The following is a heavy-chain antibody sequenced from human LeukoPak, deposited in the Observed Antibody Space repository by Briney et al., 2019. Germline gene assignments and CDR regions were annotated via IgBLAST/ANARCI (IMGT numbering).Heavy chain of an antibody. J-gene: IGHJ4*02. CDR2: IWYDGSNK. D-gene: IGHD2/OR15-2a*01. CDR1: GFTVSSNY. CDR3: AREGPRGNSQFDY. Sequence: GGSLRLSCAASGFTVSSNYMSWVRQAPGKGLEWVALIWYDGSNKYYTDSVKGRLTISRDNSKDTLFLQMNSLRVEDTAVYYCAREGPRGNSQFDYWGQGTLVTVSS. V-gene: IGHV3-33*08.